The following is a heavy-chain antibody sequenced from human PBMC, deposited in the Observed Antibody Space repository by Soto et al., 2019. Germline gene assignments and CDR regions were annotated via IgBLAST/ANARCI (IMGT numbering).Heavy chain of an antibody. CDR3: ARAPLN. V-gene: IGHV4-31*03. J-gene: IGHJ4*02. CDR2: IYYSGST. CDR1: GGSINSGGYY. Sequence: QVQLQESGPGLVKPSQTLSLTCTVSGGSINSGGYYWSWIRQHPGKGLEWIGYIYYSGSTYYNPSLMRRVTLSVYTSKIQFSLKLSSVTAADRAVYYCARAPLNWGQGTLVTVSS.